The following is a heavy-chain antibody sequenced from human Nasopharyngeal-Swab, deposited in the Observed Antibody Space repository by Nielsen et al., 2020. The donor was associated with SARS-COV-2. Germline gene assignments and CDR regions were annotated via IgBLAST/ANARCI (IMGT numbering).Heavy chain of an antibody. CDR3: ARGGGGNFDDPLDI. Sequence: SVQVSCNASGDTFISSAIFWVRQAPAQGLEWMGGILPMYGSTTYARKFEGSVTITADESTRTAHMELRSLTSDDTSIYYCARGGGGNFDDPLDIWGQGTMVTISS. D-gene: IGHD4-23*01. CDR2: ILPMYGST. J-gene: IGHJ3*02. CDR1: GDTFISSA. V-gene: IGHV1-69*13.